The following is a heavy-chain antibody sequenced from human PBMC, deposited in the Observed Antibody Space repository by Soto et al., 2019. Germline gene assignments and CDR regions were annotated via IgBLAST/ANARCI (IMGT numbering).Heavy chain of an antibody. Sequence: GGSLRLSCAASGFTFSSYAMHWVRQAPGKGLEWVAVISYDGSNKYYADSVKGRFTISRDNSKNTLYLQMNSLRAEDTAVYYCARAAWKGPRGAFDIWGQGTMVTVSS. J-gene: IGHJ3*02. D-gene: IGHD1-1*01. CDR3: ARAAWKGPRGAFDI. CDR2: ISYDGSNK. CDR1: GFTFSSYA. V-gene: IGHV3-30-3*01.